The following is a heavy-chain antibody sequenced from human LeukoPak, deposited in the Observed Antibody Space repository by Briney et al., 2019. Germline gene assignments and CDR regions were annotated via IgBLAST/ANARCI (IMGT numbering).Heavy chain of an antibody. CDR3: ARGEGALRFNWYFDL. D-gene: IGHD5/OR15-5a*01. CDR2: VDHTGST. J-gene: IGHJ2*01. V-gene: IGHV4-59*01. Sequence: TSETLSLTCTVSDDSITMYYWTWIRQPPGKGLEWIGYVDHTGSTKFNPSLNGRVSISVDTSKNQFSLKLSSVTAADTAVYYCARGEGALRFNWYFDLWGRGTLVTVSS. CDR1: DDSITMYY.